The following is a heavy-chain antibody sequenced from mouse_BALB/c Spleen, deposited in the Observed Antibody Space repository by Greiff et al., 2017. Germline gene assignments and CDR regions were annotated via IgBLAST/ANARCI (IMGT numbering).Heavy chain of an antibody. CDR2: INPGSGGT. J-gene: IGHJ2*01. D-gene: IGHD2-4*01. CDR3: ARVYYDYDVDY. CDR1: GYAFTNYL. Sequence: QVQLQQSGAELVRPGTSVKVSCKASGYAFTNYLIEWVKQRPGQGLEWIGVINPGSGGTNYNEKFKGKATLTADKSSSTAYMQLSRLTSDDSAVYFCARVYYDYDVDYWGQGTTRTVSS. V-gene: IGHV1-54*01.